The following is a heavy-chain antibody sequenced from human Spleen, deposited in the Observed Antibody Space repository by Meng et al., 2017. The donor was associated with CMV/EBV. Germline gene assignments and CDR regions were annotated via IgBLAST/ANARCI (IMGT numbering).Heavy chain of an antibody. CDR3: ATGYFDSRGGY. J-gene: IGHJ4*02. D-gene: IGHD3-9*01. CDR1: GFTFSNSD. V-gene: IGHV3-23*03. CDR2: IYSGGRST. Sequence: LSCAASGFTFSNSDMSWVRQAPGKGLEWVSRIYSGGRSTYYADSVKGRFTISRHNSKNTLYLQMNSLRVEDTAVYYCATGYFDSRGGYWGQGTLVTVSS.